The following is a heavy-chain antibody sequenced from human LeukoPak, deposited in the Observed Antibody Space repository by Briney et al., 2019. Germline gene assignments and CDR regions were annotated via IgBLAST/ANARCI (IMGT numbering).Heavy chain of an antibody. CDR1: GGSISSSNW. D-gene: IGHD6-19*01. CDR2: IYHSGGGNT. J-gene: IGHJ4*02. V-gene: IGHV4-4*02. Sequence: SGTLSLTCAVSGGSISSSNWWIWLRQPPGKGLEWIGEIYHSGGGNTNYNPSLKSRATISIDNAKNQFSLKVRSVTAADTAVYFCARDNPRTTGYSSGSSFDFWGRGTLVTVSS. CDR3: ARDNPRTTGYSSGSSFDF.